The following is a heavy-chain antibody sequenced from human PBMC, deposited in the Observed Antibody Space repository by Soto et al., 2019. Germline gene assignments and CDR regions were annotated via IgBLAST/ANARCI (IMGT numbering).Heavy chain of an antibody. CDR2: INPSSVAT. J-gene: IGHJ4*02. D-gene: IGHD2-21*02. CDR1: GYNFIAYY. CDR3: ARYCGGDCRHFDA. Sequence: QVQLVQSGAEVKKPGSSVKLSCKASGYNFIAYYIYWVRQAPGQGPEWMGMINPSSVATNSAQKFQCRVTVTRDTSTGTALLDLSSLRSEDFAVYYCARYCGGDCRHFDAWGQGTLVTVSS. V-gene: IGHV1-46*01.